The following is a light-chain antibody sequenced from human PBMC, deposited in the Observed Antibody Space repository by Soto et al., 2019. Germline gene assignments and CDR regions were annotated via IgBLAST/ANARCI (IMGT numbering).Light chain of an antibody. J-gene: IGLJ2*01. CDR2: EVS. CDR1: SSDVGAYGN. V-gene: IGLV2-14*01. CDR3: SSYTTSSTVV. Sequence: QSVLTQPASVSGSPGQSITISCTGTSSDVGAYGNVSWYQQHPGKAPKLMIYEVSYRPSGVSNRFSGSKSGNAASLTISGLQAEDEADYYCSSYTTSSTVVFGGGTKLTVL.